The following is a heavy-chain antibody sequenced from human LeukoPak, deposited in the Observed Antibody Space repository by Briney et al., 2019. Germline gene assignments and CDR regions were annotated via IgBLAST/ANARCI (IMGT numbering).Heavy chain of an antibody. Sequence: SETLSLTCAVSGHYLTNHYWIWIRQPPGKGLEWIGEILHTGSTNYNPSFKSLVTVSIDTSKNQFFLSLTSVTAADTAVYYCARGPAAVHPWGQGTLVTVSS. CDR1: GHYLTNHY. D-gene: IGHD6-13*01. CDR2: ILHTGST. J-gene: IGHJ5*02. CDR3: ARGPAAVHP. V-gene: IGHV4-34*12.